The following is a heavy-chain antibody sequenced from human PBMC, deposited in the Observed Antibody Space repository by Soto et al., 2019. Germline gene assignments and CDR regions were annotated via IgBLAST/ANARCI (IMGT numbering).Heavy chain of an antibody. V-gene: IGHV3-30*18. D-gene: IGHD3-10*01. Sequence: QVQLVESGGGVVQPGRSLRLSCAASGFTFSSYGMHWVRQAPGKGLEWVAVISYDGSNKYYADSVKGRFTISRDNSKNTLYLQMNSLRAEDTAVYYCAKDRGYXXXNFYWYFDLWGRGTLVTVSS. CDR1: GFTFSSYG. CDR3: AKDRGYXXXNFYWYFDL. J-gene: IGHJ2*01. CDR2: ISYDGSNK.